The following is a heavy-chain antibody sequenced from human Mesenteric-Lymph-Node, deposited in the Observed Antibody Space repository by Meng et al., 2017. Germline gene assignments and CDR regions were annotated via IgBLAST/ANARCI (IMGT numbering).Heavy chain of an antibody. V-gene: IGHV1-8*01. CDR1: GYTFTSYD. CDR2: MNPNSGNT. J-gene: IGHJ5*02. Sequence: ASVKVSCKASGYTFTSYDINWVRQATGQGLEWMGWMNPNSGNTGYAQKFQGRVTMTRNTSISTAYMELSSLRSEDTAVYYCARGEPPAPPSRHSSSWYYWFDPWGQGTLVTVSS. CDR3: ARGEPPAPPSRHSSSWYYWFDP. D-gene: IGHD6-13*01.